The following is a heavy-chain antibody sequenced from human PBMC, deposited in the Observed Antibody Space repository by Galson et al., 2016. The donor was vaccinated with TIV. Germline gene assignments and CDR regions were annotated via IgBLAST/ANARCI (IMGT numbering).Heavy chain of an antibody. CDR2: IYPGDSAT. CDR3: ATIRGLHCGGDCYSEWYFGL. V-gene: IGHV5-51*01. Sequence: QSGAEVKKPGESLKISCKGSGYSFTNNWIGWVRQMPGKGLEWMGIIYPGDSATRYSPSFQGQVTISADKSISTAYLQWSSVKASDTAMYYCATIRGLHCGGDCYSEWYFGLWGRGTLVTVSS. D-gene: IGHD2-21*02. CDR1: GYSFTNNW. J-gene: IGHJ2*01.